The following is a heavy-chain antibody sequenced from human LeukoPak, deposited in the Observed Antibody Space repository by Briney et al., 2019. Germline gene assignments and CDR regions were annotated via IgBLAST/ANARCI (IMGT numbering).Heavy chain of an antibody. D-gene: IGHD3-22*01. CDR1: GFTFSSYG. CDR2: ISGSGSST. CDR3: AKDRRYDVSGYQDY. V-gene: IGHV3-23*01. Sequence: GRSLRLSCAASGFTFSSYGMHWVRQAPGKGLEWVSTISGSGSSTYYADSVKGRFTISRDNSKNTLYLQMNSLRAEDTAVYYCAKDRRYDVSGYQDYWGQGTLVTVSS. J-gene: IGHJ4*02.